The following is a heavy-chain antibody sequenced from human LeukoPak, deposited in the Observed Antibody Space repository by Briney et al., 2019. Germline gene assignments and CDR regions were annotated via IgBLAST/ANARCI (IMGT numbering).Heavy chain of an antibody. CDR3: ARGGVNPAGTTRERLD. D-gene: IGHD1-1*01. CDR2: INTNTGNP. Sequence: VASVTVSCKASGYTFTGYYMHWVRQAPGQGLEWMGWINTNTGNPTYAQGFTGRFVFSLDTSVSTAYLQISSLKAEDTAVYYCARGGVNPAGTTRERLDWGQGTLVTVSS. CDR1: GYTFTGYY. J-gene: IGHJ4*02. V-gene: IGHV7-4-1*02.